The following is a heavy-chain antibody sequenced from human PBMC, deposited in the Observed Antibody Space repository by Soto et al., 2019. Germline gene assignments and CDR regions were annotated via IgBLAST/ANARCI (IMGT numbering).Heavy chain of an antibody. CDR3: VAAAPRPGYSYGYFDY. CDR2: IYYNGNT. J-gene: IGHJ4*02. V-gene: IGHV4-39*01. Sequence: SETLSLTCTVSGVSITNSSFYWGWVRQPPGKGLEWVGTIYYNGNTYYNPSLKSRVTISSYTSKNQFSLAVRSVTAEDTAVYSCVAAAPRPGYSYGYFDYWGQGDQVTVSS. D-gene: IGHD5-18*01. CDR1: GVSITNSSFY.